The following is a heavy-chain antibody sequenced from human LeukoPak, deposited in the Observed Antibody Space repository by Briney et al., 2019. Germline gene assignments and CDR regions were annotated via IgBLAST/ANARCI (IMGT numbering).Heavy chain of an antibody. CDR1: GFTFSNYG. J-gene: IGHJ4*02. V-gene: IGHV3-30*18. D-gene: IGHD3-10*01. CDR2: ISYGGSNE. Sequence: GTSLRLSCAASGFTFSNYGMHWVRQVPGKGLEWVALISYGGSNEYYARSVKGRFTISRDNSKNTLYLQMDSLRAEDAAVYYCAKDLFSNYYGSNYFDQWGQGTLVTVSS. CDR3: AKDLFSNYYGSNYFDQ.